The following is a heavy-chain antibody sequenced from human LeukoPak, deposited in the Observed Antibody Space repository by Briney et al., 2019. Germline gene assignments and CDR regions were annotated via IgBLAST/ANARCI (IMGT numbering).Heavy chain of an antibody. Sequence: GRSLRLSCAASGFTLSSYGMLWVRQAPGKGLEWVGVISNDGSKKYYADSVKGRFTISRDNSKNTLSLQVSSLRAEDTAVYYCAKDRYSYAFEYSDSWGQGTLVTVSS. J-gene: IGHJ4*02. CDR3: AKDRYSYAFEYSDS. CDR2: ISNDGSKK. V-gene: IGHV3-30*18. D-gene: IGHD5-18*01. CDR1: GFTLSSYG.